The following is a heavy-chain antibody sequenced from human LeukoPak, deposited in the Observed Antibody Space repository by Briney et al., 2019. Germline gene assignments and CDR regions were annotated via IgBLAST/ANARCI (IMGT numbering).Heavy chain of an antibody. CDR2: ISAYNGNT. CDR3: ARVRDILTGYYYFDY. Sequence: ASVKVSCKASGYTFTSYGISWVRQAPGQGLEWMGWISAYNGNTNYAQKLQGRVTMSTDTSTSTAYMELRSLRSDDTAVYYCARVRDILTGYYYFDYWGQGTLVTVSS. D-gene: IGHD3-9*01. J-gene: IGHJ4*02. CDR1: GYTFTSYG. V-gene: IGHV1-18*01.